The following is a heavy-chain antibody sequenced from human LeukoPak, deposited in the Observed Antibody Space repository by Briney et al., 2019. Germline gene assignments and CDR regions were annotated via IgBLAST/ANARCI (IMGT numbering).Heavy chain of an antibody. Sequence: GGSLRLSCAASGFTFSSYAMSWVRQAPGKGLEWVSYISGSSDFIYYADSVKGRFTISRDNARNSLFLQMNSLRDEDTAVYYCAVVLTGFPWGQGTLVTVSS. V-gene: IGHV3-48*02. J-gene: IGHJ5*02. CDR2: ISGSSDFI. CDR3: AVVLTGFP. D-gene: IGHD3-9*01. CDR1: GFTFSSYA.